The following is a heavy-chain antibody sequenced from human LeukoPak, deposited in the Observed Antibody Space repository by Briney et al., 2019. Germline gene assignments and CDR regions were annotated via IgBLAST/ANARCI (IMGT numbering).Heavy chain of an antibody. J-gene: IGHJ4*02. V-gene: IGHV4-59*01. CDR1: GGSISSYY. CDR3: ARVVGPFDY. D-gene: IGHD1-26*01. CDR2: IYYSGST. Sequence: SETLSLTCTVSGGSISSYYWSWIRQPPGKGLEWIGYIYYSGSTNYNPSLKSRVTISVDTSKNQFSLKLSSVTAADTAVYYCARVVGPFDYWGQGTLVTVSS.